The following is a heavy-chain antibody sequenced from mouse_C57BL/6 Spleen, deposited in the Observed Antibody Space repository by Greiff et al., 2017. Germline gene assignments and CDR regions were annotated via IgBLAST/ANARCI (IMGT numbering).Heavy chain of an antibody. V-gene: IGHV1-64*01. J-gene: IGHJ2*01. Sequence: QVQLKQPGAELVKPGASVKLSCKASGYTFTSYWMHWVKQRPGQGLEWIGMIHPNSGSTNYNEKFKSKATLTVDKSSSTAYMQLSSLTSEDSAVYYCARGVPRDYFDYWGQGTTLTVSS. CDR3: ARGVPRDYFDY. CDR1: GYTFTSYW. CDR2: IHPNSGST. D-gene: IGHD2-14*01.